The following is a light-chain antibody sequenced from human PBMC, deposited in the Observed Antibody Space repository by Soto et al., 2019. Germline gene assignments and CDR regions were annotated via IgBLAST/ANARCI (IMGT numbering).Light chain of an antibody. CDR2: GAS. V-gene: IGKV3D-20*02. CDR1: QSVISSY. Sequence: EIVLTQPPGTLSLSPGERATLSCSASQSVISSYLAWYQQKPGQAPRLLIYGASSRATGIPDRFSGSGSGTDFPLTISSLEPEDFAVYYCQQRSNFGQGTKVDIK. CDR3: QQRSN. J-gene: IGKJ1*01.